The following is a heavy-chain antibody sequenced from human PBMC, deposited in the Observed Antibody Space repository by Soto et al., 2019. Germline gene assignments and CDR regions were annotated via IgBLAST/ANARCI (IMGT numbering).Heavy chain of an antibody. D-gene: IGHD3-16*01. CDR2: IKYDGTDK. V-gene: IGHV3-7*05. Sequence: GGSLRLSCAASGFTFSSSWMNWVRQAPGKGLEWVASIKYDGTDKHYADSVKGRFTISRDNAENSMYVQMNSLRAEDTAVYYYVKGGGRINDYWGQGTLVTVSS. J-gene: IGHJ4*02. CDR3: VKGGGRINDY. CDR1: GFTFSSSW.